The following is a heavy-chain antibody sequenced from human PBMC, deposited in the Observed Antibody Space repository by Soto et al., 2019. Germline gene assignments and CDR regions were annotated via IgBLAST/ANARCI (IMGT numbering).Heavy chain of an antibody. D-gene: IGHD3-10*01. V-gene: IGHV4-31*03. CDR1: GGSISSGGYY. CDR2: IYYSGST. CDR3: ARGAPTRYGPFDY. J-gene: IGHJ4*02. Sequence: KPSETLSLTCTVSGGSISSGGYYWSWIRQHPGKGLEWIGYIYYSGSTYYNPSLKSRVTISVDTSKNQFSLKLSSVTAADTAVYYCARGAPTRYGPFDYWGQGTLVTVSS.